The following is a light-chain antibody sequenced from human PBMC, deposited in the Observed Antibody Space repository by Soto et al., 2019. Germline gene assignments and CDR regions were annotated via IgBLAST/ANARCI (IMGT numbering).Light chain of an antibody. Sequence: EIGLTQSPGTLSLSPGERATLSCRASQSVSSSYLAWYQQKPGQAPRLLIYGASSRATGIPDRFSGSGSGTDFTLTISRLEPEDFAVYYCQQYGSSPPITLGQGTRLEIK. J-gene: IGKJ5*01. CDR1: QSVSSSY. V-gene: IGKV3-20*01. CDR3: QQYGSSPPIT. CDR2: GAS.